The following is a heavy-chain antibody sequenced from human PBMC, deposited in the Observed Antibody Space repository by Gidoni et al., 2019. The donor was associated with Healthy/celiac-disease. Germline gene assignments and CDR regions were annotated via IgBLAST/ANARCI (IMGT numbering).Heavy chain of an antibody. CDR3: ARQAIVVVTATPTYYYMDV. J-gene: IGHJ6*03. D-gene: IGHD2-21*02. V-gene: IGHV4-39*01. CDR2: IYYSGST. Sequence: QLQLQESGPGLVKPSETLSLTCTVSGGSIRSSSYYWGWIRQPPGKGLEWIGSIYYSGSTYYTPSLKSRVTISVDTSKNQFSLKLSSVTAADTAVYYCARQAIVVVTATPTYYYMDVWGKGTTVTVSS. CDR1: GGSIRSSSYY.